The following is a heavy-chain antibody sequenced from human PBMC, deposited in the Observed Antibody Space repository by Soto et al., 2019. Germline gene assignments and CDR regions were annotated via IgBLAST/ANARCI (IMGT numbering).Heavy chain of an antibody. J-gene: IGHJ6*03. CDR3: AKDKLELYYYYYYRDV. CDR1: GFTFSSYG. D-gene: IGHD1-7*01. V-gene: IGHV3-30*18. Sequence: QVQLVASGGGVVQPGRSLRLSCAASGFTFSSYGMHWVRQAPGKGLEWVAVISYDGSNKYYADSVKGRFTISRDNSKNTLYLQMNSLRAEDTAVYYCAKDKLELYYYYYYRDVWGKGTTVTVSS. CDR2: ISYDGSNK.